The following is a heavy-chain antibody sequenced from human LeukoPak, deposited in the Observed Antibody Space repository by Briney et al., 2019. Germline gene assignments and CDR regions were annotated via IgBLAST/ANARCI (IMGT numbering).Heavy chain of an antibody. J-gene: IGHJ4*02. CDR2: IETGSTPI. D-gene: IGHD6-19*01. CDR1: GFTFSSNS. V-gene: IGHV3-48*01. CDR3: ARGRRGWFYY. Sequence: GGSLRLSCAASGFTFSSNSMTWVRQAPGKGLEWVSYIETGSTPIYYADSVKGRFTVSRDNAKNSLYLQMNSLRAEDTAVYLCARGRRGWFYYWGQGTLVTVSS.